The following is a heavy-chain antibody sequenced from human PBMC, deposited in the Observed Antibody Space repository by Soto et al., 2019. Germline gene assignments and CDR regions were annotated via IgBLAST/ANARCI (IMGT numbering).Heavy chain of an antibody. CDR2: INHSGST. Sequence: SETLSLTCAVYGGSFSGYYWSWIRQPPGKGLEWIGEINHSGSTNYNPSLKSRVTISVDTSKNQFSLKLSSVTAADTAVYYCARGSLTIFGPNYTPNFDYWGQGTLVTVSS. V-gene: IGHV4-34*01. CDR3: ARGSLTIFGPNYTPNFDY. CDR1: GGSFSGYY. D-gene: IGHD3-3*01. J-gene: IGHJ4*02.